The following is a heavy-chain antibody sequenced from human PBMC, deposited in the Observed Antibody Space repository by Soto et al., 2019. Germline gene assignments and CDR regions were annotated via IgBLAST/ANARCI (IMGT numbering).Heavy chain of an antibody. D-gene: IGHD3-16*01. CDR3: ARHYDSSTYPAIDH. V-gene: IGHV5-51*01. J-gene: IGHJ4*02. CDR2: IYPGDSDT. CDR1: GYTFSYYW. Sequence: PVEPLKISCKGSGYTFSYYWIAWVLHMPGKGLEWMGIIYPGDSDTRYSPSFQGHVTMSADKSISTAYLQWSTLQASDTAMYYCARHYDSSTYPAIDHWGLGNLVTVSS.